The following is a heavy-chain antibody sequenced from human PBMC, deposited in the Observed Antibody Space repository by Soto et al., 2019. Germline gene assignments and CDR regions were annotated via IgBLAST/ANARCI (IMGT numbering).Heavy chain of an antibody. CDR2: IYYSGST. D-gene: IGHD2-15*01. Sequence: PSETLSLTCTVSGGSISSYYCSWIRQPPGKGLEWIGYIYYSGSTNYNPSLKSRVTISVDTSKNQFSLKLSSVTAADTAVYYCARHIRGYCSGGSCPVGYWGQGTLVTVSS. CDR1: GGSISSYY. CDR3: ARHIRGYCSGGSCPVGY. J-gene: IGHJ4*02. V-gene: IGHV4-59*08.